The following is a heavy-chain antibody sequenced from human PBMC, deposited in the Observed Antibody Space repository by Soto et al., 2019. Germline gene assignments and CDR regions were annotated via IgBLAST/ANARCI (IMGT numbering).Heavy chain of an antibody. CDR3: VRIRRGDGYTFGY. J-gene: IGHJ4*02. V-gene: IGHV3-74*01. Sequence: VQLVESGGVSVQPGGSLRLSCTASGFTLSNYWMHWVRQAPGKGLVWVSRINTDGSTTTYADSVKGRFTISRDNAKNTLYLQMNSLRDEDTAVYYCVRIRRGDGYTFGYWGQGTLVTVPS. D-gene: IGHD5-12*01. CDR1: GFTLSNYW. CDR2: INTDGSTT.